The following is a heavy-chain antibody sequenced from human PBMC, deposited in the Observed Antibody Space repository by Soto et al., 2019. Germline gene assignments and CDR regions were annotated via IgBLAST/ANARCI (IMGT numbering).Heavy chain of an antibody. D-gene: IGHD2-2*01. CDR3: ASLYCSGTSCRVYYYYGMDV. CDR1: GFTFSDYY. Sequence: PGGSLRLSCAASGFTFSDYYMSWIRQAPGKWLEWVSYISSSGNTIYYADSVKGRFTISRDNAKNSLHLQMNSLRAEDTAVYYCASLYCSGTSCRVYYYYGMDVWGQGTTVNVSS. V-gene: IGHV3-11*01. CDR2: ISSSGNTI. J-gene: IGHJ6*02.